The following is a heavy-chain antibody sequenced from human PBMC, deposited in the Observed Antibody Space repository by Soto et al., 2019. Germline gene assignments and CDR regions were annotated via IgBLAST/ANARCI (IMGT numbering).Heavy chain of an antibody. CDR1: GFTFSSYG. CDR2: ISYDGSNK. V-gene: IGHV3-30*18. D-gene: IGHD3-22*01. CDR3: AKDPYYYDSSGTYPYYYYYGMDV. J-gene: IGHJ6*02. Sequence: GGSLRLSCAASGFTFSSYGMHWVRQAPGKGLEWVAVISYDGSNKYYADSVKGRFTISRDNSKNTLYLQMNSLRAEDTAVYYCAKDPYYYDSSGTYPYYYYYGMDVWGQGTTVTVSS.